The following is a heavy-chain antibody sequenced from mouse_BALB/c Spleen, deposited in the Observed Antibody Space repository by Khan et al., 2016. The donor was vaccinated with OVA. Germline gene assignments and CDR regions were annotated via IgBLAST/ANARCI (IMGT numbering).Heavy chain of an antibody. V-gene: IGHV1S137*01. J-gene: IGHJ3*01. CDR1: GYTFTDYA. D-gene: IGHD2-1*01. Sequence: QVQLQQSGAELVRPGVSVKISCKGSGYTFTDYAMHWVKQSHAKSLEWIGAISTYYGDASYNQKFKGKATMTVDKSSSTAYMELARLTSEDSAIDYGVGGMGNSRFAYWGQGTLVTVSA. CDR2: ISTYYGDA. CDR3: VGGMGNSRFAY.